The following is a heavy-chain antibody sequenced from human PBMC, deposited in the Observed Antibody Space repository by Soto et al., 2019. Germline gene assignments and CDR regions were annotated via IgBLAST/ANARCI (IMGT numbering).Heavy chain of an antibody. CDR2: IKSKTDGGTT. CDR3: TTGYCSGGSCPVYFDY. Sequence: GSLRLSCAASGFTFSNAWMSWVRQAPGKGLEWVGRIKSKTDGGTTDYAAPVKGRFTISRDDSKNTLYLQMNSLKTEDTAVYYCTTGYCSGGSCPVYFDYWGQGTLVTVS. J-gene: IGHJ4*02. D-gene: IGHD2-15*01. V-gene: IGHV3-15*01. CDR1: GFTFSNAW.